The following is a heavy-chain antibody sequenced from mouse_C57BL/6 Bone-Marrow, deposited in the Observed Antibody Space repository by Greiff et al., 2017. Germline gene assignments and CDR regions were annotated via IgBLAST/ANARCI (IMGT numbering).Heavy chain of an antibody. Sequence: QVQLQQSGAELARPGASVKLSCKASGYTFTSYGISWVKQRTGQGLEWIGEIYPRSGNTYYNEKFKGKATLTADKSSSTAYMEFRGLTSENSAVYFCARDYGSGPWFAYWGQGTLVTVSA. CDR3: ARDYGSGPWFAY. D-gene: IGHD1-1*01. CDR1: GYTFTSYG. CDR2: IYPRSGNT. J-gene: IGHJ3*01. V-gene: IGHV1-81*01.